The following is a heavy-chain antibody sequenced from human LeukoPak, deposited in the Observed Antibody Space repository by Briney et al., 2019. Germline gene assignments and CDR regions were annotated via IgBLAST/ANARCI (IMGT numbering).Heavy chain of an antibody. V-gene: IGHV1-46*01. CDR3: ASGNQLLSRYFEY. CDR1: GYSFSSYF. Sequence: GASVKVSCKASGYSFSSYFKHWVRQAPGQGLEWMGIINPSDGTPRYTQKFQDRVTMTRDTSTSTVYMELINLRSDDTAIYFCASGNQLLSRYFEYWGQGTLVTVSS. J-gene: IGHJ4*02. CDR2: INPSDGTP. D-gene: IGHD2-2*01.